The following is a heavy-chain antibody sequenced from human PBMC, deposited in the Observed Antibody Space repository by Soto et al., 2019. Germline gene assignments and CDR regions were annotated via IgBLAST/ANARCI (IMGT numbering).Heavy chain of an antibody. J-gene: IGHJ6*02. CDR1: GGSFNTYV. CDR2: IIPLFGTP. Sequence: QVQLVQSGAEVKKPGSSMKVSCEASGGSFNTYVITWVRQAPGQGLEWMGGIIPLFGTPNYSQKFQGRLTTRGDATTSRGYMQLSSLISGETAVLYRAMPAEPGPFGFDYGMDVWGQGTTVTVSS. CDR3: AMPAEPGPFGFDYGMDV. V-gene: IGHV1-69*12. D-gene: IGHD3-3*01.